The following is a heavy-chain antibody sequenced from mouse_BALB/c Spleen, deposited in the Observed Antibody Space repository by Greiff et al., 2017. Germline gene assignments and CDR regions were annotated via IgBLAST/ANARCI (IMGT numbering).Heavy chain of an antibody. J-gene: IGHJ1*01. D-gene: IGHD4-1*01. V-gene: IGHV1S81*02. Sequence: VQLQQSGAELVKPGASVKLSCKASGYTFTSYYMYWVKQRPGQGLEWIGGINPSNGGTNFNEKFKSKATLTVDKSSSTAYMQLSSLTSEDSAVYYCTRGYWWYFDVWGAGTTVTVSS. CDR2: INPSNGGT. CDR3: TRGYWWYFDV. CDR1: GYTFTSYY.